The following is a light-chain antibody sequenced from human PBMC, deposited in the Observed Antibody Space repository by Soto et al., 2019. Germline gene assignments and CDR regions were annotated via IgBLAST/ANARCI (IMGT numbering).Light chain of an antibody. J-gene: IGKJ4*01. CDR2: VAS. V-gene: IGKV1-6*01. CDR1: QDIRHD. CDR3: LQDYTYPLT. Sequence: AIQMTQSPSSLSASVGHRVTITCRASQDIRHDLAWYQQRPGKAPKLLIYVASTLQSGVPSRFSGGGSGTDFTLTISSLQPEDFATYYCLQDYTYPLTFGGGTRVEMK.